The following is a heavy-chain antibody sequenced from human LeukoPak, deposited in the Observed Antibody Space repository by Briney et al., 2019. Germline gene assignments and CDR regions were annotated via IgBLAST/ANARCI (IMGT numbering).Heavy chain of an antibody. J-gene: IGHJ5*02. CDR2: IKQDGSEK. D-gene: IGHD4-23*01. Sequence: GGSLRLSCAASGFTFSRYYMSWVRQAPGKGLEWVANIKQDGSEKYYVDSVKGRFTISRDNAKNSLCLQMNSLRVEDTAMYYCARGGRNYFDPWGQGTLVTVSS. CDR1: GFTFSRYY. V-gene: IGHV3-7*01. CDR3: ARGGRNYFDP.